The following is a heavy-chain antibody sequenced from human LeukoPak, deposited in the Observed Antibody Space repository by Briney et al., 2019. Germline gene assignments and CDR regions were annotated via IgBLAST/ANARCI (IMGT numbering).Heavy chain of an antibody. V-gene: IGHV1-69*13. D-gene: IGHD6-13*01. CDR1: GGTFSSYA. CDR3: ARLRSSSWYDAFDI. CDR2: IIPILGTA. J-gene: IGHJ3*02. Sequence: SVKVSCKASGGTFSSYAISWVRQAPGQGLEWMGGIIPILGTANYAQKFQGRVTITADESTSTAYMELSSLRSEDTAVYYCARLRSSSWYDAFDIWGQGTMVTVSS.